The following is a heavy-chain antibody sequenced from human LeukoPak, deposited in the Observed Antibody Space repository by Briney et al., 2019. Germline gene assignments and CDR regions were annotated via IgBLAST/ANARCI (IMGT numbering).Heavy chain of an antibody. CDR3: ARLTGGGSYWGYFDY. Sequence: SETLSLTCAVSGASIPSSYYWSWIRQPPGKGLECIGYISASGNTNYNPSLKSRVTISVDTSKSQFSLNLSSVTAADTAIYYCARLTGGGSYWGYFDYWGQGNLVTVSS. CDR2: ISASGNT. D-gene: IGHD1-26*01. V-gene: IGHV4-4*09. J-gene: IGHJ4*02. CDR1: GASIPSSYY.